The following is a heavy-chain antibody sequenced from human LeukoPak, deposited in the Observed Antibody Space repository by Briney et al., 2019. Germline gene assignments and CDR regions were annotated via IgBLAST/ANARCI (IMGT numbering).Heavy chain of an antibody. CDR1: GFTFSGSA. Sequence: GGSLKLSCAASGFTFSGSAMHWVRQASGKGLEWVSVIHSGGTTNYADSVQGRFTISRDNSKTTVYLHMNSLRAEDTAVYYCARDSDSGYGPFASWGQGTLVTVSS. D-gene: IGHD5-12*01. CDR3: ARDSDSGYGPFAS. CDR2: IHSGGTT. V-gene: IGHV3-53*01. J-gene: IGHJ5*01.